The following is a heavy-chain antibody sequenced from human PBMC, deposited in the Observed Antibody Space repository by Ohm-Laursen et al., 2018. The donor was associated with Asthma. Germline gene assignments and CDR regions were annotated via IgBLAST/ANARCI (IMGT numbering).Heavy chain of an antibody. CDR3: ARDYLGYCSSTSCYGEGYYYYYGMDV. J-gene: IGHJ6*02. V-gene: IGHV4-61*01. CDR2: IYYSGST. D-gene: IGHD2-2*01. Sequence: TLSLTCTVSGGSVSSGSYYWSWIRQPPGKGLEWIGYIYYSGSTNYNPSLKSRVTISVDTSKNQFSLKLSSVTAADTAVYYCARDYLGYCSSTSCYGEGYYYYYGMDVWGQGATVTVSS. CDR1: GGSVSSGSYY.